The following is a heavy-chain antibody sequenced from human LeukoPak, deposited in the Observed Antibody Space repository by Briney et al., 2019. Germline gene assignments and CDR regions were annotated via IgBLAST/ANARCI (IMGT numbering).Heavy chain of an antibody. CDR1: GGSVSSTNW. V-gene: IGHV4-4*02. CDR3: ARDGMATRERFDY. CDR2: VHLDGRT. J-gene: IGHJ4*02. Sequence: SETLSLTCGVSGGSVSSTNWWTWIRQPPGKGLEWIGEVHLDGRTNFNPSLKSRLTMSVDLSENHVSLKLTSVTAADTAVYYCARDGMATRERFDYWGQGTLVTVSS. D-gene: IGHD5-24*01.